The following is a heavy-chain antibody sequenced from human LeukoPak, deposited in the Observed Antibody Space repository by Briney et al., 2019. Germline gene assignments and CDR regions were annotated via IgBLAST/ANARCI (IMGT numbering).Heavy chain of an antibody. CDR3: AKNGGSQCYSHLDS. J-gene: IGHJ4*02. D-gene: IGHD2-15*01. V-gene: IGHV3-23*01. Sequence: GGSLRLSCAASGLTFSSYSMNWVRQAPGKGLEWVSGTSGSGGSTYYAGSVKGRFTISRDNSKNTLYLQMNSLRVEDTAVYYCAKNGGSQCYSHLDSWGQGTLVTVSS. CDR2: TSGSGGST. CDR1: GLTFSSYS.